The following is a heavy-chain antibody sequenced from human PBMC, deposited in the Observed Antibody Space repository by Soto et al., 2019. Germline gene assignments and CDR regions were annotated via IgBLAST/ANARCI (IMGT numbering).Heavy chain of an antibody. Sequence: PGGALRLSCVAAGFTFSKCAIHWVRQAPGKRLGRVALISVDGRNKYYADSVKGRFTVSRDNSKNTLYLQMNTLRTDDTAASYCARLPVGVPTQDFHYGLDXWG. D-gene: IGHD2-8*02. V-gene: IGHV3-30*04. J-gene: IGHJ6*02. CDR1: GFTFSKCA. CDR3: ARLPVGVPTQDFHYGLDX. CDR2: ISVDGRNK.